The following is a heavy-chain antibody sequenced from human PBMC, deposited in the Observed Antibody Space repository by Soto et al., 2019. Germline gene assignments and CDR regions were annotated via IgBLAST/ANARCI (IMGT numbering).Heavy chain of an antibody. Sequence: GGSLRLSCAASGFTFSSYSMNWVRQAPGKGLEWVSSISSSSSYIYYADSVKGRFTISRDNAKNSLYLQMNSLRAEDTAVYYCARLRYYGSGSYYNPFHYYYYYGMDVWGQGTTVTVSS. CDR1: GFTFSSYS. CDR3: ARLRYYGSGSYYNPFHYYYYYGMDV. CDR2: ISSSSSYI. D-gene: IGHD3-10*01. V-gene: IGHV3-21*01. J-gene: IGHJ6*02.